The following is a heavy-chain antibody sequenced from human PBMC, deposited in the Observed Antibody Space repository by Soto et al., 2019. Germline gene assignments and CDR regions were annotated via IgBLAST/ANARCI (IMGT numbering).Heavy chain of an antibody. CDR1: GGSFSGYY. J-gene: IGHJ3*02. CDR2: INHSGST. CDR3: ARVRRPGSDGWGTHRITMIVVANPDAFDI. Sequence: SETLSLTCAVYGGSFSGYYWSWIRQPPRKGLEWIGEINHSGSTNYNPSLKSRVTISVDTSKNQFSLKLSSVTAADTAVYYCARVRRPGSDGWGTHRITMIVVANPDAFDIWGQGTMVTVSS. D-gene: IGHD3-22*01. V-gene: IGHV4-34*01.